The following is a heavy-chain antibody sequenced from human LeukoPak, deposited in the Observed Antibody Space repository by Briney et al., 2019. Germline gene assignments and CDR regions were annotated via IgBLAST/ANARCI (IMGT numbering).Heavy chain of an antibody. V-gene: IGHV3-33*01. D-gene: IGHD2-2*01. CDR2: IWYDGSNK. CDR3: ARDSYCSSTSCYASWFDP. J-gene: IGHJ5*02. Sequence: GGSLRLSCAASGFTFSSYGMHWVRQAPGKGLKWVAVIWYDGSNKYYADSVKGRFTISRDNSKNTLYLQMNSLRAEDTAVYYCARDSYCSSTSCYASWFDPWGQGTLVTVSS. CDR1: GFTFSSYG.